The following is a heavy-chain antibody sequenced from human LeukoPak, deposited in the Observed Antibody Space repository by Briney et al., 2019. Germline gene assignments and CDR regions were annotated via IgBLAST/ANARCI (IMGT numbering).Heavy chain of an antibody. Sequence: PGGSLRLSCVTSGFTFGNYWMTWVRQAPGKGLECISTISDDSSFTYYADSVKGRSAISRDDSKNTLYLQMNNLKVEDTAVYYCAKGRCSGVGCDSFHSWGQGALVTVSS. CDR3: AKGRCSGVGCDSFHS. CDR1: GFTFGNYW. J-gene: IGHJ4*02. D-gene: IGHD2-15*01. V-gene: IGHV3-23*01. CDR2: ISDDSSFT.